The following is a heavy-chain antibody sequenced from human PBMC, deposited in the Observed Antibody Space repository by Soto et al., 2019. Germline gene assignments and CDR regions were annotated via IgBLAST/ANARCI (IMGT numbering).Heavy chain of an antibody. CDR2: IYPGDSDT. CDR3: AASIFYYGMDV. J-gene: IGHJ6*02. V-gene: IGHV5-51*01. Sequence: GESLKISCKGSGYTFTNYWIGWVRQMPGKGLEWMGIIYPGDSDTKYNPSFQGRVTISADKSITTTYLRWTSLKASDTAIYYCAASIFYYGMDVWGQGTTVTVS. CDR1: GYTFTNYW.